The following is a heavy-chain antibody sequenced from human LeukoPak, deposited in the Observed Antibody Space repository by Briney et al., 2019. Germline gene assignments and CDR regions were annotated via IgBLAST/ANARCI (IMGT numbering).Heavy chain of an antibody. CDR2: ISGSGGST. J-gene: IGHJ4*02. Sequence: PGGSLRLSCAASGFTFSSYAMSWVRQAPGKGLEWVSAISGSGGSTYYADSVKGRFTISRDNSKNTLYLQMNSLRAEDTAVYYCAKNPMGDYRSPHDYWGQGTLVTVSS. D-gene: IGHD4-17*01. V-gene: IGHV3-23*01. CDR3: AKNPMGDYRSPHDY. CDR1: GFTFSSYA.